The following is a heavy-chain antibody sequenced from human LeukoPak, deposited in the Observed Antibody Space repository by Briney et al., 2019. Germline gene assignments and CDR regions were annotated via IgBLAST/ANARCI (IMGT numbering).Heavy chain of an antibody. D-gene: IGHD6-13*01. J-gene: IGHJ5*02. CDR3: AKVRSQQLANWFDP. Sequence: GGSLRLSCAASGFTFSNYAMSWVRQAPGKGLEWVSDINGSGGRTYYADSVKGRFTISRDNSKNTLYLQMNSLRAEDTAVYYCAKVRSQQLANWFDPWGQGTLVTVSS. CDR2: INGSGGRT. CDR1: GFTFSNYA. V-gene: IGHV3-23*01.